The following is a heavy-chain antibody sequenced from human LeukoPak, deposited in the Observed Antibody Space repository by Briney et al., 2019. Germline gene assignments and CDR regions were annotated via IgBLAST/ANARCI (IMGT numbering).Heavy chain of an antibody. CDR3: ASTTVRSGY. CDR2: IYHSGST. J-gene: IGHJ4*02. V-gene: IGHV4-38-2*02. Sequence: SETLSLTCTVSGYSISSGYYWGWIRQPPGKGLEWIGSIYHSGSTYYNPSLKSRVTISVDTSKNQFSLKLTSVTAADTAVYYCASTTVRSGYWGQGTLVTVSS. CDR1: GYSISSGYY. D-gene: IGHD4-17*01.